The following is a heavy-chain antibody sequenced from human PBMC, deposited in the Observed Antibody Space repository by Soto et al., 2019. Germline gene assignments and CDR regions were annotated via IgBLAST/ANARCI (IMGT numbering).Heavy chain of an antibody. Sequence: ASVKVSCKASGYTFSSYYMHWVRQAPGQGPEWMGLINPSGGDTSYAQKFQDRVTLTSDTSTSTAYMELSSLRSEDTAVYYCAREISEDSSGYCLVGYFDSWGQGTLVTVSS. CDR2: INPSGGDT. CDR3: AREISEDSSGYCLVGYFDS. CDR1: GYTFSSYY. V-gene: IGHV1-46*01. J-gene: IGHJ4*02. D-gene: IGHD3-22*01.